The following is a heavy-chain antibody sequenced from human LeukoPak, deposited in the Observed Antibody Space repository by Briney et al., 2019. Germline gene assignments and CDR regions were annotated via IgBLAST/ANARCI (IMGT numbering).Heavy chain of an antibody. D-gene: IGHD6-19*01. V-gene: IGHV3-48*03. CDR2: ISSSGSTI. CDR3: ARSTAVAGEYYFDY. Sequence: GGSLRLSCAASGFTFSSYEMNWVRQAPGKGLEWVSYISSSGSTIYYADSVKGRFTISRDNAKNSLYLQMNSLRAEDTAVYYCARSTAVAGEYYFDYWGQGTLVTVFS. CDR1: GFTFSSYE. J-gene: IGHJ4*02.